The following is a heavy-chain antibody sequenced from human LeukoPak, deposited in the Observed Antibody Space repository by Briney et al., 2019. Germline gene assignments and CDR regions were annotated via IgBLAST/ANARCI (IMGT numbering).Heavy chain of an antibody. CDR3: GRSGSYYNEAFDI. D-gene: IGHD1-26*01. J-gene: IGHJ3*02. Sequence: GGSLRLSCAASGFTLSLYSMNWVRHAPGKGREWGSDISSSSSTKYYADSVDGRLTISRDNAKKSLYLQMNSLRAEDTAVYYCGRSGSYYNEAFDIWGQGTMVIVSS. CDR1: GFTLSLYS. V-gene: IGHV3-48*01. CDR2: ISSSSSTK.